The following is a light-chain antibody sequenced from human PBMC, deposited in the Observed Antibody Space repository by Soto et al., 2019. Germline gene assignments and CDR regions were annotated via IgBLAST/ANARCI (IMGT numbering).Light chain of an antibody. CDR2: DVS. Sequence: QSVLTQPASVSGSPGQSITISCTGTSSDVGGYNYVSWYQQHPGKAPKLMIYDVSNRPSGVSNRFSGSKSGNTASLTISGLQAEDDADYYCSSYTRSSTDVVFGGGTKLTVL. J-gene: IGLJ2*01. CDR1: SSDVGGYNY. CDR3: SSYTRSSTDVV. V-gene: IGLV2-14*01.